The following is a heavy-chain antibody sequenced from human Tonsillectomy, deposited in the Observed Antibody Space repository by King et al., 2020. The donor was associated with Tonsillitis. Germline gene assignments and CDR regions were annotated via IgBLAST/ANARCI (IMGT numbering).Heavy chain of an antibody. CDR3: ARYVSGSFDY. D-gene: IGHD1-26*01. V-gene: IGHV4-39*01. Sequence: QLQESGPGVVKSSETLSLTCTVSGGSISSGDHFWAWIRQPPGKGLEWIGNMYETGTFFYNPSLKSRITISGGTSENRFSLKLSSVTAADTAVYFCARYVSGSFDYWGQGALVTVSS. CDR2: MYETGTF. CDR1: GGSISSGDHF. J-gene: IGHJ4*02.